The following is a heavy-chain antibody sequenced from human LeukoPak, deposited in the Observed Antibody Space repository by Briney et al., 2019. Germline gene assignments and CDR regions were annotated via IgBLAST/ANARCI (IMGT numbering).Heavy chain of an antibody. J-gene: IGHJ4*02. CDR2: ISSNGGNT. CDR3: ARDKPPPYYYDSSGIFDY. Sequence: GGSLRLSCSASGFTFSSYAMHWVRQAPRKGLEYVSSISSNGGNTQYADSVKGRFTISRDNSKNTMYLQMNSLRTEDTALYYCARDKPPPYYYDSSGIFDYWGQGTLVTVSS. V-gene: IGHV3-64*04. CDR1: GFTFSSYA. D-gene: IGHD3-22*01.